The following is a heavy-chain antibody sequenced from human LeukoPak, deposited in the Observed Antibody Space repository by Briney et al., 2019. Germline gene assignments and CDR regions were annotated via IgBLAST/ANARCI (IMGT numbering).Heavy chain of an antibody. J-gene: IGHJ4*02. V-gene: IGHV3-53*05. CDR2: IYSGGNT. D-gene: IGHD6-13*01. Sequence: GGSLRLSCAASGLTVSSNCMSWVRQAPGKGLEWVSFIYSGGNTYYADSVKGRFTISRDNSKNTLYLQMNSLRAEDAAVYYCAKDPRRYSRTGGYFDYWAREPWSPSPQ. CDR3: AKDPRRYSRTGGYFDY. CDR1: GLTVSSNC.